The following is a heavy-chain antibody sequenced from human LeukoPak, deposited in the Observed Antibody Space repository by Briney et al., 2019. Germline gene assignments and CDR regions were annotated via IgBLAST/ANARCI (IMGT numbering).Heavy chain of an antibody. CDR2: ISGGGDAT. V-gene: IGHV3-23*01. CDR3: ARDPYGSATEIVDL. D-gene: IGHD3-10*01. J-gene: IGHJ2*01. Sequence: GGSLRLSCAASTFIFSDYAMTWVRQAPGKGLEWVSTISGGGDATYYAHSVKGRFAVSRDNSKKTLYLQMNSLRAEDTAVYYCARDPYGSATEIVDLWGRGTLVTVSS. CDR1: TFIFSDYA.